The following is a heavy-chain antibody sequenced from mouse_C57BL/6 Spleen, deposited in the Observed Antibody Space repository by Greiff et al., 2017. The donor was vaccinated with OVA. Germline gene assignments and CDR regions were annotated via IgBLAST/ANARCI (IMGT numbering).Heavy chain of an antibody. CDR2: IYPSDSET. J-gene: IGHJ4*01. V-gene: IGHV1-61*01. Sequence: QVQLQQPGAELVRPGSSVKLSCKASGYTFTSYWMDWVKQRPGQGLEWIGNIYPSDSETHYNQKFKDKATLTVDKSSSTAYMQLSSLTSEDSAVYYCERSELFYYAMDYWGQGTSVTVSS. CDR3: ERSELFYYAMDY. CDR1: GYTFTSYW.